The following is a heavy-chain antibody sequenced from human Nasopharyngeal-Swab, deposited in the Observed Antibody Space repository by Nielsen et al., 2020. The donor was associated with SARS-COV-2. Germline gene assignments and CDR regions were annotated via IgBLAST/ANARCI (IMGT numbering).Heavy chain of an antibody. CDR2: INHSGST. Sequence: RQAPGKGLEWIGEINHSGSTNYNPPLKSRVTISVDTSKNQFSLKLSSVTAADTGVYYCARRGYPATDYWGQGTLVTVSS. J-gene: IGHJ4*02. D-gene: IGHD3-22*01. V-gene: IGHV4-34*01. CDR3: ARRGYPATDY.